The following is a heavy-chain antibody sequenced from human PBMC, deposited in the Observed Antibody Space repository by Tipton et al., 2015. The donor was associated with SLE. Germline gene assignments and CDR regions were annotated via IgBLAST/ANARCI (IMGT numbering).Heavy chain of an antibody. CDR2: IYTSGST. CDR1: GGSISSGSYY. J-gene: IGHJ4*02. V-gene: IGHV4-61*02. Sequence: TLSLTCTVSGGSISSGSYYWSWIRQPAGKGLEWIGRIYTSGSTNYNPSLKSRVTISGDTSKNQFSLKLSSVTAADTAVYYCARDLAYCSSTSCFDYFDYWGQGTLVTVSS. CDR3: ARDLAYCSSTSCFDYFDY. D-gene: IGHD2-2*01.